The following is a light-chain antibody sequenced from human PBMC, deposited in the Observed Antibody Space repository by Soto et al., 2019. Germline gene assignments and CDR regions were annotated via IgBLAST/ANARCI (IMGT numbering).Light chain of an antibody. CDR1: QSISSW. V-gene: IGKV1-5*01. Sequence: DIQMTQSPSTLSASVGDRVTITCRASQSISSWLAWYQQKPGKAPKLLIYDVSNLESGVPSRFSGSGSGTEFTLTISSLQPDDFATYYCQQYNSYSTFGQGTKVDIK. J-gene: IGKJ1*01. CDR3: QQYNSYST. CDR2: DVS.